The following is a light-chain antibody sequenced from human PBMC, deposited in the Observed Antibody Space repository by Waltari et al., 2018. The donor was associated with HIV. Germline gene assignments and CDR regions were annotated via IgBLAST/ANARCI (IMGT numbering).Light chain of an antibody. CDR1: SDNIGGRY. CDR2: RNN. V-gene: IGLV1-47*01. Sequence: SVMTQPPSASGTPGQKVNISCSGSSDNIGGRYVYWYQKVPGAAPKLLIVRNNQRPSGVHARFSASKSGTSAFLAITGLRSDDEAEYYCATWHDRLWVFGGGTKVTVL. J-gene: IGLJ3*02. CDR3: ATWHDRLWV.